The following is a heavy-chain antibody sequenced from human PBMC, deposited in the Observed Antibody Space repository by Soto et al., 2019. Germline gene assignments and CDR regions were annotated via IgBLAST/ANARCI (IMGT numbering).Heavy chain of an antibody. J-gene: IGHJ5*02. V-gene: IGHV4-31*03. D-gene: IGHD2-2*01. CDR3: ARATVVPAATNNWFDP. CDR1: GGSISSGGYY. Sequence: SETLSLTCTVSGGSISSGGYYWSWIRQHPGKGLEWIGYIYYSGSTYYNPSLKSRVTISVDTSKNQFSLKLSSVTAADTAVYYCARATVVPAATNNWFDPWGQGTLVTVSS. CDR2: IYYSGST.